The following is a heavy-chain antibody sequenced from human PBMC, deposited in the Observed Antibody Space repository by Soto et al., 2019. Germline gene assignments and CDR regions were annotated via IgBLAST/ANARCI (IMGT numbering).Heavy chain of an antibody. J-gene: IGHJ4*02. CDR2: IYYSGST. CDR3: ARHPRGTYGIIAS. V-gene: IGHV4-39*01. Sequence: SETLSLTCTVSGGSISSSSYYWGWIRQPPGKGLEWIGSIYYSGSTYYNPSLKSRVTISVDTSKNQFSLKLSSVTAADTAVYYCARHPRGTYGIIASWGQGTLVTVSS. D-gene: IGHD1-26*01. CDR1: GGSISSSSYY.